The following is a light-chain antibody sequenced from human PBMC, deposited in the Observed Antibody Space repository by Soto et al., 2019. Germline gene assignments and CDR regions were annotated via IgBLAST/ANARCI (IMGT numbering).Light chain of an antibody. CDR1: SXNIGSNY. J-gene: IGLJ1*01. CDR2: GNS. CDR3: QSYESSLSGYV. V-gene: IGLV1-40*01. Sequence: QSVLTQPPSASGTPGQRVTISCSGSSXNIGSNYVYWYQQLPGTAPKLLIYGNSNRPSGVPDRFSGSKSGTSASLAITGLQAEDEADYYCQSYESSLSGYVFGTRTKVTVL.